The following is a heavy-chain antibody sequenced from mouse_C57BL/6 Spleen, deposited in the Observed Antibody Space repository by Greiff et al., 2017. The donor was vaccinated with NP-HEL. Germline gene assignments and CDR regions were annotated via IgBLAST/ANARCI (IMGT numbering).Heavy chain of an antibody. V-gene: IGHV5-17*01. CDR2: ISSGSSTI. CDR1: GFTFSDYG. D-gene: IGHD5-1*01. CDR3: ASTYPSYCNAWFAY. Sequence: DVKLVESGGGLVKPGGSLKLSCAASGFTFSDYGMHWVRQAPEKGLEWVAYISSGSSTIYYADTVKGRFTISRDNAKNTLFLQMTSLRSEDTAMYYCASTYPSYCNAWFAYWGQGTLVTVSA. J-gene: IGHJ3*01.